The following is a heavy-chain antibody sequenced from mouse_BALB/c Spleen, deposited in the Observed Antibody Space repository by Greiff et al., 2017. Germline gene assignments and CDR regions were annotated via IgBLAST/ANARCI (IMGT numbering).Heavy chain of an antibody. J-gene: IGHJ3*01. CDR1: GFSLTGYG. CDR3: AKRGYGSSSFAY. Sequence: QVQLKESGPGLVAPSQSLSITCTVSGFSLTGYGVSWVRQPPGKGLEWLGVIWGDGGTNYHSAIFSRLTISTDNSKSHVFLKLNSLQTDDAATYYCAKRGYGSSSFAYWGQGTLVTVSA. V-gene: IGHV2-3*01. D-gene: IGHD1-1*01. CDR2: IWGDGGT.